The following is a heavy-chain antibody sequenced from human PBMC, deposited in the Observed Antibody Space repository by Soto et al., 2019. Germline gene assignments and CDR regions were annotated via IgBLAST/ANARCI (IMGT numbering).Heavy chain of an antibody. CDR3: ARGEDSSWYGGYYFDY. V-gene: IGHV4-30-4*01. J-gene: IGHJ4*02. CDR1: GGSISSGDYY. D-gene: IGHD6-13*01. Sequence: SATLSLTCTVSGGSISSGDYYWSWIRQPPGKGLEWIGYIYYSGSTYYNPSLKSRVTISVDTSKNQFSLKLSSVTAADTAVYYCARGEDSSWYGGYYFDYWGQGTLVTVSS. CDR2: IYYSGST.